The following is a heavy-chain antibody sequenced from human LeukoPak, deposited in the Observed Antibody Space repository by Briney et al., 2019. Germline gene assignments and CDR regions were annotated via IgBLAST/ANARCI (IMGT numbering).Heavy chain of an antibody. D-gene: IGHD2-8*02. CDR2: IYYSGST. CDR3: ARDYWRGVWDV. V-gene: IGHV4-59*01. Sequence: SETLSLTCTVSGGSISSYYWSWIRQPPGKGLEWIGYIYYSGSTNYNPSLKSRVTISVDTPKNQFSLKLSSVTAADTAVYYCARDYWRGVWDVWGKGTTVTVSS. J-gene: IGHJ6*04. CDR1: GGSISSYY.